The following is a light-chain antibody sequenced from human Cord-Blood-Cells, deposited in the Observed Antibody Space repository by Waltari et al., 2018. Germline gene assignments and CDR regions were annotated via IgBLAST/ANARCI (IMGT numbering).Light chain of an antibody. CDR2: DVS. V-gene: IGLV2-11*01. CDR1: SSDVGGYNY. CDR3: CSYAGSYTLV. J-gene: IGLJ3*02. Sequence: QSALTQPRSVSGSPGQSVTLSCTGTSSDVGGYNYDSWYQQHPGKAPKLMCYDVSKRPSGVPDRFSGSKSGNTASLTISGLQAEDEADYYCCSYAGSYTLVFGGGTKLTVL.